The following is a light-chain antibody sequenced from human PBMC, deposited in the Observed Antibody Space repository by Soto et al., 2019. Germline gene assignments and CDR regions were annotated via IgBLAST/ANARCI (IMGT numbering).Light chain of an antibody. Sequence: DIQMTQSPSSLSASVGDRVTITCRASQSISSYLHWYQQKPGKAPKLLIYAASSLQSGVPSRFSGSGSGTDFTLTISRLHPEDFATYYCHRSFSTPLTFGGGTKVEIK. CDR2: AAS. J-gene: IGKJ4*01. CDR3: HRSFSTPLT. V-gene: IGKV1-39*01. CDR1: QSISSY.